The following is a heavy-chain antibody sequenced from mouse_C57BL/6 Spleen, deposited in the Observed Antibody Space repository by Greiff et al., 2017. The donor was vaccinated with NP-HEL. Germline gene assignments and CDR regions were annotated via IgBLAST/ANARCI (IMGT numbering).Heavy chain of an antibody. J-gene: IGHJ4*01. V-gene: IGHV1-81*01. CDR3: ARGDVYAMDY. CDR1: GYTFTSYG. Sequence: QVQLPQSGAELARPGASVELSCKASGYTFTSYGISWVKQSTGQGLEGIGEIYPRSGNTYYNEKFKGKATLTADKSSSTAYMELRSLTSEDSAVYFCARGDVYAMDYWGQGTSVTVSS. CDR2: IYPRSGNT.